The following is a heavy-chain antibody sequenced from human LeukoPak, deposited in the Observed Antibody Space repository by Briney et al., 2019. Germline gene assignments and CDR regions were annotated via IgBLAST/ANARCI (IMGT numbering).Heavy chain of an antibody. D-gene: IGHD6-19*01. J-gene: IGHJ4*02. CDR2: ISGSGGST. Sequence: GGSLRLSCAAPGFTFSDYALGWVRQAPGKGLEWVSAISGSGGSTYYADSVKGRFTISRDNSKNTLYLQMNSLRVEDTAVYYCASRHSSGWYGSVGFRNWGQGTLVTVSS. V-gene: IGHV3-23*01. CDR1: GFTFSDYA. CDR3: ASRHSSGWYGSVGFRN.